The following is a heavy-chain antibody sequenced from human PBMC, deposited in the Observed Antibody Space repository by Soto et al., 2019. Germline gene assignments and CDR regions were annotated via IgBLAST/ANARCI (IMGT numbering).Heavy chain of an antibody. CDR1: GYTFMNYG. V-gene: IGHV1-18*01. CDR3: PRGFGVGTPLQFMEVPADVDY. J-gene: IGHJ4*02. D-gene: IGHD3-16*01. Sequence: QVQLVQSGAEVKKPGASVKVSCKSSGYTFMNYGINWVRQAPGQGLEWMGWITTYNDKTEYIQKLQGRVTMTTDRSKSTDYMELTSLRSDDTAMYYCPRGFGVGTPLQFMEVPADVDYWGQGTQVPVSS. CDR2: ITTYNDKT.